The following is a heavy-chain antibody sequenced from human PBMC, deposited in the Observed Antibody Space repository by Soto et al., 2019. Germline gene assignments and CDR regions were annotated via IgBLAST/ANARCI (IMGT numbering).Heavy chain of an antibody. CDR2: ISGSGGST. Sequence: GGSLRLSCAASEFTFSSYAMSCVRQAPGKGLEWVSAISGSGGSTYYADSVKGRFTISRDNSKNTLYLQMNSLRAEDTAVYYCANSPLKWAGTNPPDYWGQGTLVTVS. J-gene: IGHJ4*02. CDR3: ANSPLKWAGTNPPDY. CDR1: EFTFSSYA. V-gene: IGHV3-23*01. D-gene: IGHD6-19*01.